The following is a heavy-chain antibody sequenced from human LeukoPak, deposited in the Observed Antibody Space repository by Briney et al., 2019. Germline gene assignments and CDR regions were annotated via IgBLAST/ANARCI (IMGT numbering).Heavy chain of an antibody. CDR3: AKNGGDGWYTTGVDL. D-gene: IGHD6-19*01. Sequence: KTGGSLRLSCAGSGFSFSNYNMNWVRQAPGKGLEWVSSITTSSSYIYYADSVKGRFIISRDNARNSLYLQMNSLRAEDTAVYYCAKNGGDGWYTTGVDLWGQGTLVTVSS. V-gene: IGHV3-21*01. CDR1: GFSFSNYN. CDR2: ITTSSSYI. J-gene: IGHJ5*02.